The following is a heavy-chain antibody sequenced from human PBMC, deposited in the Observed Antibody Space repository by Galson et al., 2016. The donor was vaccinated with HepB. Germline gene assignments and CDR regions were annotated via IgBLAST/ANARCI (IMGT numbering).Heavy chain of an antibody. V-gene: IGHV3-13*01. Sequence: SLRLSCAASGFTVSRYDMHWVRQRTGKGLEWVSAIGSAGDTYYSGSVEGRFTISRADNSLYLQLNSLTVGDTAVYYCARGRWASGFYLYAVDVWGHGTTVTVSS. CDR3: ARGRWASGFYLYAVDV. CDR2: IGSAGDT. J-gene: IGHJ6*02. D-gene: IGHD4-23*01. CDR1: GFTVSRYD.